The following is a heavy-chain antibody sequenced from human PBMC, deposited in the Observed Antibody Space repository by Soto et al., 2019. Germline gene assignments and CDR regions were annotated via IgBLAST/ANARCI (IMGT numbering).Heavy chain of an antibody. CDR2: IIPIFGIA. D-gene: IGHD2-2*01. Sequence: QVQLVQSGAEVKKPGSSVKVSCKASGGTFSRYSITWVRQAPGHGLEWIGRIIPIFGIASYAQRFQGRDKITADEYTSTAYMEMSSLRSDDTAVYYCAREDRDRETGLVPAAIDGMDVWGQGTTVTVSS. J-gene: IGHJ6*02. V-gene: IGHV1-69*08. CDR3: AREDRDRETGLVPAAIDGMDV. CDR1: GGTFSRYS.